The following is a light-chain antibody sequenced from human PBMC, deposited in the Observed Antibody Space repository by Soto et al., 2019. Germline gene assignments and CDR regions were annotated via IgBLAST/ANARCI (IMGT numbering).Light chain of an antibody. CDR3: SSFTSSITYV. Sequence: QSVLTQPPSASGTPGQKVTISCSGATSDIGSYTIHWYRHLPGSGPTLVVFNNDQRPSGVPDRISGSKSGTSASLTISGLQAEDEADYYCSSFTSSITYVFGTGTKVTVL. V-gene: IGLV1-44*01. CDR2: NND. J-gene: IGLJ1*01. CDR1: TSDIGSYT.